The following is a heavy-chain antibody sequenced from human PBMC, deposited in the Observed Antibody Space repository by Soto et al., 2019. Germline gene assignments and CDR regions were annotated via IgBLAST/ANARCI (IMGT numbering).Heavy chain of an antibody. V-gene: IGHV1-2*02. CDR1: GYPVTAYY. J-gene: IGHJ3*02. D-gene: IGHD3-3*01. CDR3: ARGGGVGVAGSAAFDM. CDR2: INPATGAA. Sequence: QLHLVQSGAVVKKPGASVTVSCSASGYPVTAYYMHWVRQAPGRGIEWMGGINPATGAATSTQTFQGRVTMTRDTSTGTVFMALSGLTSEDTAVFYCARGGGVGVAGSAAFDMWGQGTLVTVSS.